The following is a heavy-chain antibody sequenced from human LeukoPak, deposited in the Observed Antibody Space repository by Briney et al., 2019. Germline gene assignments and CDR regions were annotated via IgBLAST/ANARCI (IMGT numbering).Heavy chain of an antibody. J-gene: IGHJ4*02. D-gene: IGHD3-9*01. CDR3: ARLSKGRYFDYIFDY. V-gene: IGHV4-39*01. CDR2: IYYTGGT. CDR1: GGSVSSTEFY. Sequence: PSETLSLTCTVSGGSVSSTEFYWGWIRQPPGKGLQWIGNIYYTGGTYYNPSLNSRVTMSVDTSQNQFSLEMTSVTAADTAVYYCARLSKGRYFDYIFDYWGQGTLVTVSS.